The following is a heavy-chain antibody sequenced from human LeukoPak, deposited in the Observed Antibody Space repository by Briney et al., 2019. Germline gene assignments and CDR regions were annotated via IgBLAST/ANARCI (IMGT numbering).Heavy chain of an antibody. CDR3: AGRIAARGYNYYGMDV. CDR1: GYTFTSYD. CDR2: MNPNSGNT. D-gene: IGHD6-6*01. V-gene: IGHV1-8*01. J-gene: IGHJ6*02. Sequence: ASVKVSCKASGYTFTSYDINWVRQATGQGLEWMGWMNPNSGNTGYAQKFQGRVTMTRNTSISTAYMELSSLRSEDTAVYYCAGRIAARGYNYYGMDVWGQGTTVTVFS.